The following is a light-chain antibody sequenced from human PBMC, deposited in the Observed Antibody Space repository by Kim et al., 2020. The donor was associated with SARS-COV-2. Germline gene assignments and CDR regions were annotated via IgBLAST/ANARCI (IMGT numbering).Light chain of an antibody. Sequence: SDSWGESVTIPARASQSISNYLNWYKHKPGKAPKLLIYATSKLQSGVPSRFSGTESGTDFTLTITTLQPEDFATYFGQQSYSVPYTFGQGPKLEI. V-gene: IGKV1-39*01. CDR3: QQSYSVPYT. CDR1: QSISNY. J-gene: IGKJ2*01. CDR2: ATS.